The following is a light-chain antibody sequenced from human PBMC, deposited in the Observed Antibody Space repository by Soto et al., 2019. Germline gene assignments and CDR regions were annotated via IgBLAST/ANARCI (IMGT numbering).Light chain of an antibody. Sequence: QSALTQPPSASGSPGQSVTISCTGTRSDVGSCVYVSWYQQHPGKAPKLILYEVTKRPSGVPDRSSGSRSGNTASLTVSGLQAEDEADYVCSSCAGSDNSKVFGGGTKLTVL. J-gene: IGLJ2*01. CDR2: EVT. V-gene: IGLV2-8*01. CDR3: SSCAGSDNSKV. CDR1: RSDVGSCVY.